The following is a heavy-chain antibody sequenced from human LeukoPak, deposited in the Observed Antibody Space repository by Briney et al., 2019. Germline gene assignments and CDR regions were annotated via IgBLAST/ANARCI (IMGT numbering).Heavy chain of an antibody. D-gene: IGHD3-3*01. J-gene: IGHJ6*03. CDR3: ARVKTYYDFWSGYYSGGIDYMDV. Sequence: ASVKVSCKASGYTFTSYGISWVRQAPGQGLEWMGWISAYNGNTNYAQKLQGRVTMTTDTSTSTAYMELRSLRSDDTAVYYCARVKTYYDFWSGYYSGGIDYMDVWGKGTTVTVSS. V-gene: IGHV1-18*01. CDR1: GYTFTSYG. CDR2: ISAYNGNT.